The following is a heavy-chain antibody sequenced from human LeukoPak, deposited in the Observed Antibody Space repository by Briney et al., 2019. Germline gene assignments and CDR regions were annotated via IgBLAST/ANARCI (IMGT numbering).Heavy chain of an antibody. CDR2: IYYSGST. V-gene: IGHV4-59*08. CDR1: GGSISSYY. J-gene: IGHJ3*02. Sequence: KPSETLSLTRTVSGGSISSYYWSWIRQPPGKGLEWIGYIYYSGSTNYNPSLKSRVTISVDTSKNQFSLKLSSVTAADTAVYYCARHFFYDSSGFDAFDIWGQGTMVTVSS. CDR3: ARHFFYDSSGFDAFDI. D-gene: IGHD3-22*01.